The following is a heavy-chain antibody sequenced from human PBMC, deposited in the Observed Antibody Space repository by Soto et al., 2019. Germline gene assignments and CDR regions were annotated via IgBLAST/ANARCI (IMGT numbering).Heavy chain of an antibody. V-gene: IGHV3-23*01. CDR1: GFIFNSYA. Sequence: PGESLKISCAASGFIFNSYAMSWVRQAPGKGLEWVSTLTSTGGTYYADSVKGRFPISRDNSKNTLYLQMNNLRAEDTAVYYCAKDGDLYSGYFDYWGQGTLVTVSS. D-gene: IGHD3-10*01. CDR3: AKDGDLYSGYFDY. CDR2: LTSTGGT. J-gene: IGHJ4*02.